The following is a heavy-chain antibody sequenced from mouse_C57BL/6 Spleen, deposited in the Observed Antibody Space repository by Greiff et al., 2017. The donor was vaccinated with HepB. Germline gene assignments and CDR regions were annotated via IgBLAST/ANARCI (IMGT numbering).Heavy chain of an antibody. CDR3: ARSRSGSFAY. V-gene: IGHV1-82*01. Sequence: VKLQESGPELVKPGASVKISCKASGYAFSSSWMNWVKQRPGKGLEWIGRIYPGDGDTNYNVKFKGKATLTADKASSTAYMQLSSLTSEDSAVYFGARSRSGSFAYWGQGTLVTVSA. CDR1: GYAFSSSW. J-gene: IGHJ3*01. D-gene: IGHD3-2*02. CDR2: IYPGDGDT.